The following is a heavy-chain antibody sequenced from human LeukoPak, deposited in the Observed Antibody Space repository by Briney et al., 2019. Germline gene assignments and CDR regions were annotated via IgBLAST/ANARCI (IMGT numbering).Heavy chain of an antibody. CDR2: IWYDGSNK. J-gene: IGHJ6*04. D-gene: IGHD2-2*01. CDR1: GFTFSSYG. V-gene: IGHV3-33*01. Sequence: GRSLRLSCAASGFTFSSYGMHWVRQAPGKGLEWVAVIWYDGSNKYYADSVKGRFTISRDNSKNTLYLQMNSLRAEDTAVYYCAREGIVVVPADIYYYYGMDVWGKGTTVTVSS. CDR3: AREGIVVVPADIYYYYGMDV.